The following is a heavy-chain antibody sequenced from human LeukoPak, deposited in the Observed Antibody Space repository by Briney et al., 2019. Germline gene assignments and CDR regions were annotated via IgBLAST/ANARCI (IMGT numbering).Heavy chain of an antibody. CDR2: IVHHGGDE. Sequence: PRGSLRLSCAASGLTFSTYGTYWVRQAPGKGLEWVAVIVHHGGDEYYADSVRGRFTISRDISMHTIYLQMNSLRVDDTAVYYCVKRDAVGFDYWGQGTLVTVSS. CDR1: GLTFSTYG. V-gene: IGHV3-30*02. D-gene: IGHD3-3*01. CDR3: VKRDAVGFDY. J-gene: IGHJ4*02.